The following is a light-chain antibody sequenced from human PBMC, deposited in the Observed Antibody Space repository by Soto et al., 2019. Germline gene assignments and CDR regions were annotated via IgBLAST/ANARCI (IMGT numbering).Light chain of an antibody. CDR3: QQYNNWPPLT. J-gene: IGKJ4*01. CDR2: GAS. V-gene: IGKV3-15*01. Sequence: EIVMTQSPATLSVSPGERATLSCRASQSVSDNLAWYQQKPGQAYRLLIYGASTRATGIPARFSGSGSGTEFTHTISSLQSEDFAVYYCQQYNNWPPLTFGGGTKVEIK. CDR1: QSVSDN.